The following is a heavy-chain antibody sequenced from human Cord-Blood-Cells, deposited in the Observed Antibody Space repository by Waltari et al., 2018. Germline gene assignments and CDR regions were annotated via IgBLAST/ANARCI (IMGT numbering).Heavy chain of an antibody. CDR2: IWYDGSNK. CDR3: ARDWAYDYESSGDAFDI. V-gene: IGHV3-33*01. J-gene: IGHJ3*02. Sequence: QGQQGEYGGGVVKPGRSLRLSCAASGFTFSSYGLHWVRQAPGKGLEWVAVIWYDGSNKYYADSVKGRFSIARDNSKDTPYLQRNSLRVEDTAVYDCARDWAYDYESSGDAFDIWGQGTMVTVSS. CDR1: GFTFSSYG. D-gene: IGHD3-22*01.